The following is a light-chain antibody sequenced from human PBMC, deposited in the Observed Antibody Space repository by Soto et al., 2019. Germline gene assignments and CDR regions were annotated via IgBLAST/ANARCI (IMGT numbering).Light chain of an antibody. CDR3: SSYTSSSTLPSYV. V-gene: IGLV2-14*01. Sequence: QSALTQPASVSGSPGQSITISCTGTSSDVGGYNYVSWYQQHPGKAPKLMIYDVSNRPSGVSNRFSGSKSGNTASLTISGLQAGDEADYYCSSYTSSSTLPSYVFGTGTKLTVL. CDR1: SSDVGGYNY. CDR2: DVS. J-gene: IGLJ1*01.